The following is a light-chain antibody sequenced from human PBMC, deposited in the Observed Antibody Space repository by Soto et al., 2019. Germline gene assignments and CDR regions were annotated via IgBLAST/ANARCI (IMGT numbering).Light chain of an antibody. J-gene: IGKJ1*01. V-gene: IGKV1-5*01. CDR1: QSISGW. CDR2: DVS. Sequence: DIPMSQSPSTLSASVGDRVTINCRASQSISGWLAWYQQKPGKAPKLLIYDVSSLESGVPSRFSGSGSGTEFTLAISSLQPDDFATYYCQQYNSYPWTFGQGTKVDIK. CDR3: QQYNSYPWT.